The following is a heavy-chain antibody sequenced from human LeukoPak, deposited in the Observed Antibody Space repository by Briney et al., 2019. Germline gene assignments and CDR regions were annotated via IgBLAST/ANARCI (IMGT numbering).Heavy chain of an antibody. CDR1: GFTFSSYG. D-gene: IGHD6-19*01. CDR3: AKDMYRSGWYGTYFDY. CDR2: ISYDGSNK. Sequence: GGSLRLSCAASGFTFSSYGMHWVRQAPGKGLEWVAVISYDGSNKYYADSVKGRFTISRDNSKNTLYLQMNSLRAEDTAVYYCAKDMYRSGWYGTYFDYWGQGTLVTVSS. J-gene: IGHJ4*02. V-gene: IGHV3-30*18.